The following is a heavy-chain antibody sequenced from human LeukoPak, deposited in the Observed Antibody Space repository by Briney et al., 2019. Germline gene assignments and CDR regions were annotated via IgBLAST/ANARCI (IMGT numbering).Heavy chain of an antibody. CDR1: GYIFTSYF. CDR3: ARGSTRGLEDY. CDR2: ISAYNGNT. J-gene: IGHJ4*02. D-gene: IGHD3-3*01. Sequence: ASVKVSCKASGYIFTSYFMHWVRQAPGQGLEWMGWISAYNGNTNYAQKLQGRVTMTTDTSTSTAYMELRSLRSDDTAVYYCARGSTRGLEDYWGQGTLVTVSS. V-gene: IGHV1-18*04.